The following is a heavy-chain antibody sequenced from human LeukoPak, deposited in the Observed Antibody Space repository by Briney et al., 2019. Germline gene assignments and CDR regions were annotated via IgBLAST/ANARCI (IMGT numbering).Heavy chain of an antibody. V-gene: IGHV3-7*01. CDR1: GFTFSSYW. Sequence: GGSLRLSCAAPGFTFSSYWMSRVRQAPGKGLEWVANIKQDGSEKYYVDSVKGRFTISRDNAKNSLYLQMNSLRAEDTAVYYCARQAATYYYDRRAFDIWGQGTMVTVSS. J-gene: IGHJ3*02. CDR2: IKQDGSEK. D-gene: IGHD3-22*01. CDR3: ARQAATYYYDRRAFDI.